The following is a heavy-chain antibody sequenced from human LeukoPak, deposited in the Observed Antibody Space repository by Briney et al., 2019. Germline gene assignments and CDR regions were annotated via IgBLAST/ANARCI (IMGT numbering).Heavy chain of an antibody. J-gene: IGHJ3*02. Sequence: GASVNVSCKVSGYTLTELSMHWVRQAPGKGLEWMGGFDPEDGETIYAQKFQGRVTMTEDTSTDTAYMELSSLRSEDTAVYYCATPYYYDSSGPSDAFDIWGQGTMVTVSS. V-gene: IGHV1-24*01. D-gene: IGHD3-22*01. CDR3: ATPYYYDSSGPSDAFDI. CDR1: GYTLTELS. CDR2: FDPEDGET.